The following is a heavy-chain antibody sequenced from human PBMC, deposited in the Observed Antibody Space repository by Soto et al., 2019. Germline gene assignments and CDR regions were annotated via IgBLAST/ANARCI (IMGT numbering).Heavy chain of an antibody. CDR1: GFTFSSYA. D-gene: IGHD3-16*01. Sequence: GGSLRLSCAASGFTFSSYAMHWVRQAPGKGLEWVAVISYDGSNKYYADSVEGRFTISRDNSKNTLYLQMNSLRAEDTAVYYCARHRYYEGSVPGYGMDVWGQGTTVTVSS. CDR2: ISYDGSNK. CDR3: ARHRYYEGSVPGYGMDV. V-gene: IGHV3-30-3*01. J-gene: IGHJ6*02.